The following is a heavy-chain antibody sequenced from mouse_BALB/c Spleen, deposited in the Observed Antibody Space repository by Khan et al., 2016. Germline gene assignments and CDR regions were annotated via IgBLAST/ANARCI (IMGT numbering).Heavy chain of an antibody. J-gene: IGHJ2*01. Sequence: VQLKQSGPSLVKPSQTLSLTCSVTGDSITSGYWNWIRKFPGNKLEYMGYISYSGSTYYNPSLKSRISITRDPSKNKYYLLLNSVTSENTATYYCARYDGYSFDYWGQGTTLTVSS. CDR1: GDSITSGY. CDR3: ARYDGYSFDY. D-gene: IGHD2-3*01. CDR2: ISYSGST. V-gene: IGHV3-8*02.